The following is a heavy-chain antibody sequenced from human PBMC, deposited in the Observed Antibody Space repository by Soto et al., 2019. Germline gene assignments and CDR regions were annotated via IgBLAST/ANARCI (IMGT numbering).Heavy chain of an antibody. Sequence: EVQLLESGGGLVQPGGSLRISCIGSGFTFSSHAMSWVRQAPGKGLEWVSAISGSGGTTYYADSVKGRFAVSRDNSNNTLYLQMNRLRAEDTAVYYCAKQRAGFGSGSDTYYFDYWGQGTLVTVSS. CDR2: ISGSGGTT. CDR1: GFTFSSHA. V-gene: IGHV3-23*01. D-gene: IGHD3-10*01. CDR3: AKQRAGFGSGSDTYYFDY. J-gene: IGHJ4*02.